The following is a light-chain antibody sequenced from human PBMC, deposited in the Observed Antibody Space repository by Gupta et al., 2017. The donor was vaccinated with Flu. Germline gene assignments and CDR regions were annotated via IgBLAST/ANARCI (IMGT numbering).Light chain of an antibody. J-gene: IGKJ2*01. CDR1: QSIGSW. V-gene: IGKV1-5*03. Sequence: DIQMTQSPSTLSASVGDRVTITCRASQSIGSWLAWYQQKPGKAPKVLIYKASSLDSGVPSRFSGSGSGTEFTLTISSRQPDDFATYYCQQYNNFSSYTFGQGTRLEIK. CDR2: KAS. CDR3: QQYNNFSSYT.